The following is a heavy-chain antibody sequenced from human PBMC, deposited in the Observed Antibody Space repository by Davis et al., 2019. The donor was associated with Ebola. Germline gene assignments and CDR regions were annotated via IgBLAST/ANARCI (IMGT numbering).Heavy chain of an antibody. Sequence: GGSLRLSCAASGFTFSSYGMHWVRQAPGKGLEWVAVIWYDGSNKYYADSVKGRFTISRDNSKNTLYLQMNSLRAEDTAVYYCAKGGGGYGYYYGMDVWGQGTTVTVSS. J-gene: IGHJ6*02. CDR3: AKGGGGYGYYYGMDV. CDR2: IWYDGSNK. CDR1: GFTFSSYG. D-gene: IGHD5-12*01. V-gene: IGHV3-33*06.